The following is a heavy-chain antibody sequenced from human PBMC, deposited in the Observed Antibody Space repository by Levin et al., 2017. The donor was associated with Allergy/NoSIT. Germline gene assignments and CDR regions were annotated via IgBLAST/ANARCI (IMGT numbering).Heavy chain of an antibody. Sequence: SQTLSLTCAVYGGSFSGYYWSWIRQPPGKGLEWIGEINHSGSTNYNPSLKSRVTISVDTSKNQFSLKLSSVTAADTAVYYCARLRSRRVWPRTTPGERARGAKGPYGGNSEGYFDYWGQGTLVTVSS. J-gene: IGHJ4*02. CDR1: GGSFSGYY. CDR2: INHSGST. CDR3: ARLRSRRVWPRTTPGERARGAKGPYGGNSEGYFDY. V-gene: IGHV4-34*01. D-gene: IGHD4-23*01.